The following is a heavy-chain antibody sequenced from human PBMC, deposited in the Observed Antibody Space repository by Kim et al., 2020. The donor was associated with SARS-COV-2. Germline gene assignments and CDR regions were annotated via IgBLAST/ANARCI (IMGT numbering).Heavy chain of an antibody. D-gene: IGHD3-22*01. CDR2: IYNDGST. Sequence: GGSLRLSCAASGFNVSSNFMSWVRQAPGKGLEWVSIIYNDGSTYYADSVKGRFTISRDNSKNTLYLQMNSLRAEDTAVYYCASQTYYYDSSGYYPGNFQHWGQGNLVPVSS. V-gene: IGHV3-53*01. J-gene: IGHJ1*01. CDR3: ASQTYYYDSSGYYPGNFQH. CDR1: GFNVSSNF.